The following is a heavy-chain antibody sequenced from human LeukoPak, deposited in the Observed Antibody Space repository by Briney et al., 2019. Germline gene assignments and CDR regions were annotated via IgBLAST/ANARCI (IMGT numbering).Heavy chain of an antibody. Sequence: SETLPLTCTVSGASITSYYWIWLRQPPGKGREGIGYIYNTGSTSYNPSLKRRVTISEDTSKNQFSLKLSSVTAADTAVYYCARGGDYDFWSGYSNYYYMDVWGKGTTVTVSS. CDR3: ARGGDYDFWSGYSNYYYMDV. J-gene: IGHJ6*03. CDR2: IYNTGST. V-gene: IGHV4-59*01. CDR1: GASITSYY. D-gene: IGHD3-3*01.